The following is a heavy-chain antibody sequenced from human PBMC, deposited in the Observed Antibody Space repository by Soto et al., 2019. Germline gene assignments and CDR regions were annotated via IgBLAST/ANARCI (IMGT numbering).Heavy chain of an antibody. D-gene: IGHD2-8*01. CDR2: ITTNGHT. CDR1: GFTFTNCG. V-gene: IGHV3-23*01. J-gene: IGHJ4*02. Sequence: EVHLLESGGVLVQPGESLRLSCETSGFTFTNCGMTWVRQPPGKRLEWGSVITTNGHTDYADSVKFRLTISRDNSKNTVYLQMNSLRAEDTAIYYCAKGRLNGRLDAADWGQGTLVTVSS. CDR3: AKGRLNGRLDAAD.